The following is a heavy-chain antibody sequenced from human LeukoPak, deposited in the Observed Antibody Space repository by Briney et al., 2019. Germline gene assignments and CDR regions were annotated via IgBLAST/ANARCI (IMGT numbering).Heavy chain of an antibody. Sequence: GGSLRLSCAASGLTVSSNYMGWVRQAPGKGLEWVSVVYGDGTTYYPDSVRGRFTISRDSSQNTLFLELDSLRAEDTAVYYCARLFDRSAYAAFDIWGQGTMVTVSS. CDR1: GLTVSSNY. CDR3: ARLFDRSAYAAFDI. CDR2: VYGDGTT. D-gene: IGHD3-22*01. V-gene: IGHV3-66*02. J-gene: IGHJ3*02.